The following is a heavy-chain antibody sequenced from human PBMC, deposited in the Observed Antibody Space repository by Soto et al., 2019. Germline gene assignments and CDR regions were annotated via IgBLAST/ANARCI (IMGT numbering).Heavy chain of an antibody. Sequence: QVQLVESGGGVVQPGRSLRLSCAASGFTFSSYGMHWVRQAPGKGLEWVAVIWYDGSNKYYADSVKGRFTISRDNCKNTMYLHMNSLRAEDTAVYYCARDELYCSGGSCYSGYFDYWGQGTLVTVSS. J-gene: IGHJ4*02. CDR1: GFTFSSYG. CDR2: IWYDGSNK. D-gene: IGHD2-15*01. CDR3: ARDELYCSGGSCYSGYFDY. V-gene: IGHV3-33*01.